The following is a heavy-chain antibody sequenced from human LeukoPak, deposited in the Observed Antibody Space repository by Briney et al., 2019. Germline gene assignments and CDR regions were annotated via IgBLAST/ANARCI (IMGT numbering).Heavy chain of an antibody. J-gene: IGHJ6*03. V-gene: IGHV4-34*01. CDR3: ATKRRTSGSYYGYYYYMDV. CDR1: GGSFSGYY. Sequence: SETLSLTCAVYGGSFSGYYWSWIRQPPGKGLEWIGEINHSGSTNYNPSLKSRVTISVDTSKNQFSLELSSVTAADTAVYYCATKRRTSGSYYGYYYYMDVWGKGTTVTISS. D-gene: IGHD3-10*01. CDR2: INHSGST.